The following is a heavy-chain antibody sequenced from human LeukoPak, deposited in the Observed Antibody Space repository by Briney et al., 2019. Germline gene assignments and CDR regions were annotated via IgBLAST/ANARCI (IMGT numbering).Heavy chain of an antibody. CDR3: AKDQTATVTTHYGMDV. CDR1: GVTFSSYA. Sequence: GGSLRLSCAASGVTFSSYAMSWVRQAPGKGLEWVSAISGSGGSTYYADSVKGRFTISRDNSKNTLYLQMNSLRAEHTAVYYCAKDQTATVTTHYGMDVWGQGTSVTVSS. CDR2: ISGSGGST. D-gene: IGHD4-17*01. J-gene: IGHJ6*02. V-gene: IGHV3-23*01.